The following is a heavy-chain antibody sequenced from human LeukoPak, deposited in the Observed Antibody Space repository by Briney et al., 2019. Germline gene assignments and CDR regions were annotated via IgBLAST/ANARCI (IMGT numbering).Heavy chain of an antibody. D-gene: IGHD1-1*01. Sequence: GGSLRLSCAASGFTFSGYSMNWVRQAPGKGLEWVSYISSSSSTIYYADSVKGRFTISRDNAKNSLYLQMNSLRAEDTAVYYCAKEGTPRGPNYFDYWGQGTLVTVSS. CDR3: AKEGTPRGPNYFDY. CDR2: ISSSSSTI. CDR1: GFTFSGYS. J-gene: IGHJ4*02. V-gene: IGHV3-48*01.